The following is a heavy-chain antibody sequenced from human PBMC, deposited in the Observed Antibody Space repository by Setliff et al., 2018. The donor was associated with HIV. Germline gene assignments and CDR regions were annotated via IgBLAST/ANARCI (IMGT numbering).Heavy chain of an antibody. J-gene: IGHJ4*02. D-gene: IGHD6-13*01. V-gene: IGHV4-34*01. CDR3: ARLTITAGGTLFDY. CDR1: GGSFSGYY. CDR2: INHSGST. Sequence: SETLSLTCAVYGGSFSGYYWSWIRQPPGKGLEWIGEINHSGSTNYNPSLKSRVTISVDTSKNRFSLKLSSVTAADTAVYYCARLTITAGGTLFDYWGQGTLVTVSS.